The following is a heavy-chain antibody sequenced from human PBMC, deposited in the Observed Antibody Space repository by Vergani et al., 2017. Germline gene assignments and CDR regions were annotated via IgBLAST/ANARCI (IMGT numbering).Heavy chain of an antibody. Sequence: QVQLVQSGAEVKKPGASVKVSCKASGYTFTSYGISWVRQAPGQGLEWMGWISAYNGNTNYAQKLQGRVTMTTYTSTSTAYMELRSLRSDDTAVYYCAKDPDIVVVPAAPYYYYDYGMDVWGQGTTVTVSS. CDR3: AKDPDIVVVPAAPYYYYDYGMDV. CDR2: ISAYNGNT. CDR1: GYTFTSYG. D-gene: IGHD2-2*01. J-gene: IGHJ6*02. V-gene: IGHV1-18*04.